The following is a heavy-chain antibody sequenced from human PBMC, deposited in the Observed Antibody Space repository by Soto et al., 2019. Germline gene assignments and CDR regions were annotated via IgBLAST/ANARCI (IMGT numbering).Heavy chain of an antibody. CDR1: RYSHTGLS. Sequence: GASVELSCKVSRYSHTGLSMHWARHSHRKGLEWMGGFDPEDGETIYAQKFQGRVTMTEDTSTDTAYMELSSLRSEDTAVYYCATAQVEDTAMVFGPASHYFDYWGEGTLVTVSS. CDR3: ATAQVEDTAMVFGPASHYFDY. J-gene: IGHJ4*02. D-gene: IGHD5-18*01. V-gene: IGHV1-24*01. CDR2: FDPEDGET.